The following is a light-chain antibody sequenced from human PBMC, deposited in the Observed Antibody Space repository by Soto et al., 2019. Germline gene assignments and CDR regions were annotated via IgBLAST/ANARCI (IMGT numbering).Light chain of an antibody. CDR3: QSYDSSLSVV. J-gene: IGLJ2*01. CDR1: SSNIGAGYD. Sequence: QSVLTQPPSVSGAPGQRVTISCTGSSSNIGAGYDVHWYQQLPGTAPKLLIYGNSNRPSGVPDRFSGSKSGTSASLAITGLQAEDEAVYYCQSYDSSLSVVFGGGTKRTVL. CDR2: GNS. V-gene: IGLV1-40*01.